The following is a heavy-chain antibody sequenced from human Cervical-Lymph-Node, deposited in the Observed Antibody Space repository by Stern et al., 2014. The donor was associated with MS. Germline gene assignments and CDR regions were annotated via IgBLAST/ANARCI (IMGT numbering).Heavy chain of an antibody. D-gene: IGHD1-1*01. V-gene: IGHV3-53*01. Sequence: EEQLVESGGGVIQPGGSLRLSCTASGFTVRRDYMTWVRQAPGKGLEWVSLITNVGSPFYTDSVKGRFTISRDDSKNTVYLHMTSLRAEDTAMYYCARDTSSPERSDWWGQGTLVTVSS. CDR3: ARDTSSPERSDW. CDR1: GFTVRRDY. J-gene: IGHJ4*02. CDR2: ITNVGSP.